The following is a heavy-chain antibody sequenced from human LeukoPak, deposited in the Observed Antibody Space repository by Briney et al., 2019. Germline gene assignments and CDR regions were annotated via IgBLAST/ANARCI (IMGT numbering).Heavy chain of an antibody. J-gene: IGHJ4*02. CDR3: ATRGGEGFDY. D-gene: IGHD2-15*01. V-gene: IGHV1-46*01. Sequence: GASVKVSCKASGYTFTSYGISWVRQAPGQGLEWMGIINPSGGSTSYAQKFQGRVTMTRDTSTSTVYMELSSLRSEDTAVYYCATRGGEGFDYWGQGTLVTVSS. CDR2: INPSGGST. CDR1: GYTFTSYG.